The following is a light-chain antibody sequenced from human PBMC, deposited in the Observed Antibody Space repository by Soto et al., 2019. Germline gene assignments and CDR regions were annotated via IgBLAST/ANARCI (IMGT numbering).Light chain of an antibody. Sequence: EIVMTQSPATLSVSPGERATLSCRASQSVNTRLAWYQQKPGQAPRLVIYDASTRATGIPARFSGSGSGTDFTLTISSLQSEDFAVYHCQQYNNWPPEYTFGQGTKLEIK. CDR2: DAS. CDR1: QSVNTR. J-gene: IGKJ2*01. CDR3: QQYNNWPPEYT. V-gene: IGKV3D-15*01.